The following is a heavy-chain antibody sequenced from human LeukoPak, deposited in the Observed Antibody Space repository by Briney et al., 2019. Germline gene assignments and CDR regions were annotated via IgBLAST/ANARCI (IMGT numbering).Heavy chain of an antibody. Sequence: GGSLRLSCAASGFTFSNYAMSWVRQAPGKGLVWVSHMNSDGSSTSYADSVKGRFTIPRDNAKNTVYLQMNSLRAEDTAVYYCARDPYGYYFDYWGQGTLVTVSS. J-gene: IGHJ4*02. CDR2: MNSDGSST. V-gene: IGHV3-74*01. CDR1: GFTFSNYA. CDR3: ARDPYGYYFDY. D-gene: IGHD4-17*01.